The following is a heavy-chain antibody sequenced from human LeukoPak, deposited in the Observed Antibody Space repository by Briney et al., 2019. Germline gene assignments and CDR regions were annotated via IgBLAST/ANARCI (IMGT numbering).Heavy chain of an antibody. CDR2: MNPNSGNT. CDR3: ASYPEYSSSSPGDY. J-gene: IGHJ4*02. Sequence: GASVKVSCKASGYTFTSYDVNWVRQATGQGLERMGWMNPNSGNTGYAQKFQGRVTMTRNTSISTAYMELSSLRSEDTAVYYCASYPEYSSSSPGDYWGQGTLVTVSS. D-gene: IGHD6-6*01. CDR1: GYTFTSYD. V-gene: IGHV1-8*01.